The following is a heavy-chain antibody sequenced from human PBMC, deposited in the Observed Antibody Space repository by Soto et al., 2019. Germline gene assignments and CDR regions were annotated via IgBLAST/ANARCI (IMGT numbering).Heavy chain of an antibody. CDR2: ITYDGSNT. CDR1: GFTFSSYA. CDR3: ANGFWVLRYFDWLSRYYYYYGMDV. J-gene: IGHJ6*02. D-gene: IGHD3-9*01. Sequence: GGSLRLSCAASGFTFSSYAMHWVRQVPGKGLEGVAAITYDGSNTYYADSVKGRFTISRDNSKNTLYLQMNSLRAEDTAVYYCANGFWVLRYFDWLSRYYYYYGMDVWGQGTTVTVSS. V-gene: IGHV3-30*18.